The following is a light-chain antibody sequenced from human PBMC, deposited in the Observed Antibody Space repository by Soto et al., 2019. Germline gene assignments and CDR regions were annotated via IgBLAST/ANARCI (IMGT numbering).Light chain of an antibody. V-gene: IGLV2-14*01. Sequence: QSVLTQPASVSGSPGQSITISCSGTSSDGGGYNYVSWYQQHPGKAPKLMLYDVSNRPSGVSNRFSGYKSGNTASMTISGLQAADEADYYCSSSTSSSFYVFATGKNVTVL. J-gene: IGLJ1*01. CDR3: SSSTSSSFYV. CDR1: SSDGGGYNY. CDR2: DVS.